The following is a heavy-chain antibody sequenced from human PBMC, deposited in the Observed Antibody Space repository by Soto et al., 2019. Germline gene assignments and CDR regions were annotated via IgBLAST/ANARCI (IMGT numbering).Heavy chain of an antibody. V-gene: IGHV1-69*13. CDR2: ITPIYPTT. CDR3: ARIPRYSFPTSDDLDS. J-gene: IGHJ4*02. D-gene: IGHD5-18*01. Sequence: PSVKVSCKASGGTFYTYTFSWVRQAPGQGLEWMGSITPIYPTTNYAEKFQGRLTVTADGSTNTAYMELNSLTSDDTAVYYCARIPRYSFPTSDDLDSWGQGTLVTVPQ. CDR1: GGTFYTYT.